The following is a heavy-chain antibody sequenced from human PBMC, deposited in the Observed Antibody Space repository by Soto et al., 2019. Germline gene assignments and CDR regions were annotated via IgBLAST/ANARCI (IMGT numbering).Heavy chain of an antibody. D-gene: IGHD3-16*02. CDR2: VSFDGSDN. Sequence: SRRLSFAASGFTFIDYGMHWVRQAPGKGMEWVADVSFDGSDNYYSDSVKGRFTISIDNSNNTLYLQINSLRAEDTAVYYFARRKVVITFGGIIVRNYHYGMHXWGQGTPVTVS. CDR1: GFTFIDYG. CDR3: ARRKVVITFGGIIVRNYHYGMHX. V-gene: IGHV3-30*03. J-gene: IGHJ6*02.